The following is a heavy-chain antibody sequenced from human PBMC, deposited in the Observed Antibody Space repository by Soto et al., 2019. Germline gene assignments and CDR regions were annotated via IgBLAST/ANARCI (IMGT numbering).Heavy chain of an antibody. CDR2: IIPILGIA. V-gene: IGHV1-69*02. CDR3: ARHTQFGSPQGPSHR. D-gene: IGHD3-10*01. CDR1: GGTFSSYT. Sequence: ASVKVSCKASGGTFSSYTISWVRQAPGQGLEWMGRIIPILGIANYAQKFQGRVTITADKSTSTAYMELSSLRSEDTAVYYCARHTQFGSPQGPSHRWGQGTLVTVSS. J-gene: IGHJ4*02.